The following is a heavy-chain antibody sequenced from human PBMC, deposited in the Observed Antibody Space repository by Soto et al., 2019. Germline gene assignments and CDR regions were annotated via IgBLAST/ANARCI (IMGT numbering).Heavy chain of an antibody. V-gene: IGHV3-23*01. CDR1: GFSFASFA. CDR3: AKWSYLDY. CDR2: ISGSDGKT. Sequence: ESGGGLVQPGGSLRLSCPTSGFSFASFAMTWVRQAPGKGLEWVATISGSDGKTYYADSVKGRFSISRDTSRNTLYLQMNSLRADDTAIYYCAKWSYLDYWGQGTRVTVSS. D-gene: IGHD3-3*01. J-gene: IGHJ4*02.